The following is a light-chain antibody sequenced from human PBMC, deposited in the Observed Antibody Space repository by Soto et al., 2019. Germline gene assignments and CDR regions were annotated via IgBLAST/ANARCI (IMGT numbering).Light chain of an antibody. CDR1: QGIISY. CDR3: QQLNSYPLT. J-gene: IGKJ4*01. CDR2: AAS. Sequence: IQLTQSPSSLSASIVDRVTIAFRASQGIISYLVWYQQKPGKAPKLLIHAASSLQSGVPSRFSGSGSGTEFTLTISSLQPEDFATYYCQQLNSYPLTFGGGTKV. V-gene: IGKV1-9*01.